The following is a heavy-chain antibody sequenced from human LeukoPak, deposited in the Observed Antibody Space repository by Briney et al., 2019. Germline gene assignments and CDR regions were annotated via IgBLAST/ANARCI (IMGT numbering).Heavy chain of an antibody. V-gene: IGHV3-7*01. CDR1: GFTFSSYW. CDR3: ARVPTFYYYYGMDV. Sequence: GGSLRLSCAASGFTFSSYWMSWVRQAPGKGLEWVANIKQDGSEKYYVDSVKGRFTISRDNAKNSLYLRMNSLRAEDTAVYYCARVPTFYYYYGMDVWGQGTTVTVSS. J-gene: IGHJ6*02. CDR2: IKQDGSEK.